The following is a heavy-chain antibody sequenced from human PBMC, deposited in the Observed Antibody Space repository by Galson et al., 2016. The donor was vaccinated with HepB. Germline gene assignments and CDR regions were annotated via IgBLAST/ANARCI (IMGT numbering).Heavy chain of an antibody. D-gene: IGHD6-13*01. CDR3: ARAAGHEYYFYGMEV. V-gene: IGHV4-34*01. CDR1: GGSFRGYY. Sequence: ETLSLTCAVYGGSFRGYYWSWIRQPPGKGLEWIGEINHSGSTNYNPSLKSRVTISVDTSKNQFALTLTSVTAADTAVYSCARAAGHEYYFYGMEVWGQGTTVTVSS. J-gene: IGHJ6*02. CDR2: INHSGST.